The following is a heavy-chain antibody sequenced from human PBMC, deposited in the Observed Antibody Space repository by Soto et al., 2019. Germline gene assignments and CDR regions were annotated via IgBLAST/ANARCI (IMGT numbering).Heavy chain of an antibody. J-gene: IGHJ5*02. CDR3: ARQISGSYMRYNWFDP. V-gene: IGHV4-39*01. CDR1: GGSISSSSYY. Sequence: SETLSLTCTVSGGSISSSSYYWGWIRQPPGKGLEWIGSIYYSGSTYYNPSLKSRVTISVDTSKNQFSLKLSSVTAADTAVYYCARQISGSYMRYNWFDPWGQGTLVTVSS. CDR2: IYYSGST. D-gene: IGHD3-10*01.